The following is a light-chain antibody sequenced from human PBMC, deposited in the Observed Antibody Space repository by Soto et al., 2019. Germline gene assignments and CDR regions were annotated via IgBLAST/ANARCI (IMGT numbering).Light chain of an antibody. CDR1: QSIKNW. V-gene: IGKV1-5*03. CDR2: KAS. Sequence: DIQMTQSPSTLSASVGDRVTITCRASQSIKNWLAWYQQKPGEAPKLLIYKASTLESGVPSRFSGSGSGTEFTLTISCLQPDDVATYHCHQYNSYSQFTVGPGTKVDIK. CDR3: HQYNSYSQFT. J-gene: IGKJ3*01.